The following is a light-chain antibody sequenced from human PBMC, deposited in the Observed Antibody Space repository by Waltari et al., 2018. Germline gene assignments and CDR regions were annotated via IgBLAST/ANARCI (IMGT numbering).Light chain of an antibody. J-gene: IGKJ5*01. CDR3: HQRSARDT. Sequence: VCTKSPATLPLSPGERPTLPCRAIQNVSTPLSWYQQKPGQAPRLLIFDASTRATGIPARFSGSGSEIDFSLTISNLEPEDFAIYYCHQRSARDTFGQGTRLEIK. V-gene: IGKV3-11*01. CDR1: QNVSTP. CDR2: DAS.